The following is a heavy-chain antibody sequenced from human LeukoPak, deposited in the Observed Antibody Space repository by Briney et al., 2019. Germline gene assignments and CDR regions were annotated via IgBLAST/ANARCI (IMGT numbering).Heavy chain of an antibody. CDR1: GGSISSSSYY. D-gene: IGHD3-10*01. J-gene: IGHJ6*03. Sequence: SETLSLTCTVSGGSISSSSYYWGWIRQPPGTGLEWIGNIYYSGSTYHSPSLKSRVTISVDTSKNQFSLKLSSVTAADTAVYYCARQGSGYYYYYMDVWGQGTLVTVSS. CDR2: IYYSGST. V-gene: IGHV4-39*01. CDR3: ARQGSGYYYYYMDV.